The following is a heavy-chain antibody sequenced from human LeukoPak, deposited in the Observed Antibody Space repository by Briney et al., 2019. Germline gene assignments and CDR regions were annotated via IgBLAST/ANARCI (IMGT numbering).Heavy chain of an antibody. J-gene: IGHJ3*02. Sequence: GASVKVSCKASGYTFTSYGISWVRQAPGQGLEWMGWISAYNGNTNYAQKLQGRVTMTTDTSTSTAYMELSSLRSEDTAVYYCATEQYSSSWYPDAFDIWGQGTMVTVSS. CDR1: GYTFTSYG. V-gene: IGHV1-18*01. D-gene: IGHD6-13*01. CDR3: ATEQYSSSWYPDAFDI. CDR2: ISAYNGNT.